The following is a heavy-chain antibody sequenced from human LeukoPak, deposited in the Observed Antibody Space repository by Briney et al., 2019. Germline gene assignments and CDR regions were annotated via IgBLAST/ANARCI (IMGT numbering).Heavy chain of an antibody. CDR1: GYTFTGNY. CDR2: INPNSGGT. Sequence: GASVKVSCKASGYTFTGNYMHWVRQAPGQGLEWMGRINPNSGGTNYAQKFQGRVTMTRDTSISTAYMELSRLRSDDTAVYYCARGGYYYYDSSGYDYWGQGTLVTVSS. CDR3: ARGGYYYYDSSGYDY. V-gene: IGHV1-2*06. J-gene: IGHJ4*02. D-gene: IGHD3-22*01.